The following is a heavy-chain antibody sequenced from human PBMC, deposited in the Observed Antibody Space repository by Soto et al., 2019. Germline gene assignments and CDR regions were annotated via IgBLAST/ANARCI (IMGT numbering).Heavy chain of an antibody. V-gene: IGHV3-23*01. Sequence: GRCLRLSGASTHFIFNYYAMSWVRQAPGNGMEGVALSSAGGGSANSADSVKCRFTICRDNSKNKAYLQMNSLRAENTGVYYCAKDGYFYDFVTGYNLTGHYFDYWGQGTPVTVSS. CDR1: HFIFNYYA. J-gene: IGHJ4*02. D-gene: IGHD3-9*01. CDR2: SSAGGGSA. CDR3: AKDGYFYDFVTGYNLTGHYFDY.